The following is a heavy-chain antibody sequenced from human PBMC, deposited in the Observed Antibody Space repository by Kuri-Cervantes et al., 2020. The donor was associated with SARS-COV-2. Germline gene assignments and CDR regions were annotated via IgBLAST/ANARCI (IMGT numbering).Heavy chain of an antibody. Sequence: GGSLRLSCAASGFTFSSYAMSWVRQAPGKGLEWVSAISGSGGSTYYADSVKGRFTISRDNSKNTLYLQMNSLRAGDTAVYYCVRDGDHWNFDYWGQGTLVTVSS. V-gene: IGHV3-23*01. CDR2: ISGSGGST. D-gene: IGHD1-1*01. CDR1: GFTFSSYA. J-gene: IGHJ4*02. CDR3: VRDGDHWNFDY.